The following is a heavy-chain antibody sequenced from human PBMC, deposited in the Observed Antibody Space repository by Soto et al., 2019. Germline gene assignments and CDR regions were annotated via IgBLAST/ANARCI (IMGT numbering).Heavy chain of an antibody. CDR3: AKGENQYSAYGFDY. CDR1: GFIFTNYA. CDR2: ISGSGSGGSS. V-gene: IGHV3-23*01. D-gene: IGHD5-12*01. J-gene: IGHJ4*02. Sequence: EVQLLESAGGLVQPGGSLRLSCAASGFIFTNYAMSWVRQAPGKGLEWVSVISGSGSGGSSYYAESVKGRFTISRDNSKNTLDLQMNSLRAEDTAIYYCAKGENQYSAYGFDYWGRGTLVTVSS.